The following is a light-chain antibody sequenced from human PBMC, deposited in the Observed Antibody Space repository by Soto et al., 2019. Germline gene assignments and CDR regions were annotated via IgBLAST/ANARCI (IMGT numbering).Light chain of an antibody. CDR3: QQYHDWPPWT. V-gene: IGKV3-15*01. Sequence: ERMMTQSPATLSLSPGETATLSCRAGQTISKNLAWYQQKPGQAPRLLIYDASTRATDIPDRFSGSGSGTEFTLTISSLKSEDFAVYYCQQYHDWPPWTFGQGTKV. CDR1: QTISKN. J-gene: IGKJ1*01. CDR2: DAS.